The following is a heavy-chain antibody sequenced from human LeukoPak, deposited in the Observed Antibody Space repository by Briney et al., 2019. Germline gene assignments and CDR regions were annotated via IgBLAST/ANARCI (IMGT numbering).Heavy chain of an antibody. V-gene: IGHV4-39*07. CDR3: ACRGVPFDP. CDR2: IYYSGST. J-gene: IGHJ5*02. D-gene: IGHD3-10*01. Sequence: SETLSLTCTVSGGSISSSSYYWGWIRQPPGKGLVWIGSIYYSGSTYYNPSLKSRVTISVDTSKNQFSLKLSSVTAADTAVYYCACRGVPFDPWGQGTLVTVSS. CDR1: GGSISSSSYY.